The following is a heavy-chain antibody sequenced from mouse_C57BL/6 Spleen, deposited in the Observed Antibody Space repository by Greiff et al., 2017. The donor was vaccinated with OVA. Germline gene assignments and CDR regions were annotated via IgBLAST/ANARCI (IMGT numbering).Heavy chain of an antibody. D-gene: IGHD1-3*01. CDR3: TRRELEWCDYYAMED. V-gene: IGHV1-15*01. Sequence: VQLQQSGAELVRPGASVTLSCKASGYTFTDYEMHWVKQTPVHGLEWIGAIDPETGGTAYNQKFKGKAILTADKSSSTAYMELRSLTSEDSAVYYSTRRELEWCDYYAMEDWGKGTSVTVSS. J-gene: IGHJ4*01. CDR1: GYTFTDYE. CDR2: IDPETGGT.